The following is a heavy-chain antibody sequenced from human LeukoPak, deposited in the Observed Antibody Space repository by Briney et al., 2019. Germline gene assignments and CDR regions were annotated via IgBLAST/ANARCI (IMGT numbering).Heavy chain of an antibody. CDR2: IYTSGST. CDR1: GGSISSYY. Sequence: SETLSLTCTVSGGSISSYYWSWIRQPPGKGLEWIGRIYTSGSTNYNPSLKSRVTMSVDTSKNQFSLKLSSVTAADTAVYYCAREAGGDTIFGVVSTTNAFDIWGQGTMVTVSS. D-gene: IGHD3-3*01. CDR3: AREAGGDTIFGVVSTTNAFDI. J-gene: IGHJ3*02. V-gene: IGHV4-4*07.